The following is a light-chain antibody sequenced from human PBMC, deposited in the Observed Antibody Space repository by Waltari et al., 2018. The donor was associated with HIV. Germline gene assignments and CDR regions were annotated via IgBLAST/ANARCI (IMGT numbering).Light chain of an antibody. CDR3: QSSDISGNYWV. CDR2: KDS. CDR1: ALPKQD. J-gene: IGLJ3*02. Sequence: SYGLTQPPSVSVSPGQTATITCSGDALPKQDDYWYQQKPGQAPVMVIYKDSERPSGIPERFSGSSSATTVTLTISGVQAEDEADYYCQSSDISGNYWVFGGGTKLTVL. V-gene: IGLV3-25*03.